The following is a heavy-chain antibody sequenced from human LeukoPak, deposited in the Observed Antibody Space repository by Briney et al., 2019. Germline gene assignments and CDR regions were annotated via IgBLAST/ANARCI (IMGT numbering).Heavy chain of an antibody. CDR2: ISWNSGSI. CDR1: GFTFDDYA. J-gene: IGHJ4*02. CDR3: AKDRGAFLAAAGRDFDY. D-gene: IGHD6-13*01. Sequence: GGSLRLSCAASGFTFDDYAMHWVRQAPGKGLEWVSGISWNSGSIGYADSVKGRFTISRDNAKNSLYLQMNSLRAEDTALYYCAKDRGAFLAAAGRDFDYWGQGTLVTVSS. V-gene: IGHV3-9*01.